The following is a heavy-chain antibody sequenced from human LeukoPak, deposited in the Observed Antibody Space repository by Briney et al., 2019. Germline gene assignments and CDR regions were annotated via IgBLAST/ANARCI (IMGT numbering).Heavy chain of an antibody. V-gene: IGHV4-59*01. CDR1: GGSISSYY. CDR2: IYYSGST. J-gene: IGHJ4*02. CDR3: ARDPDN. Sequence: SETLSLTCTVSGGSISSYYWSWIRQPPGKGLEWIGYIYYSGSTNYNPSPKSRDTISVDTPKNQFSLKLSSVTAADTAVYYCARDPDNWGQGTLVTVSS.